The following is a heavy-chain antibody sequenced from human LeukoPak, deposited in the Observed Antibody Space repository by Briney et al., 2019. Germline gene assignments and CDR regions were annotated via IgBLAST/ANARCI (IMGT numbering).Heavy chain of an antibody. CDR2: INHSGST. J-gene: IGHJ4*02. Sequence: PSETLSLTCAVYGGSFSGYYWSWICQPPGKGLEWIGEINHSGSTNYNPSLKSRVTISVDTSKNQFSLKLSSVTAADTAVYYCARGLGLRYYDFWSGEGASHYFDYWGQGTLVTVSS. D-gene: IGHD3-3*01. CDR3: ARGLGLRYYDFWSGEGASHYFDY. CDR1: GGSFSGYY. V-gene: IGHV4-34*01.